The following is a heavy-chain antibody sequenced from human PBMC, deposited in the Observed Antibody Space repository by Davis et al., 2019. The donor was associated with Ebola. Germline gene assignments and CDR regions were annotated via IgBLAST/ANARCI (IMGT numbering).Heavy chain of an antibody. D-gene: IGHD5-18*01. J-gene: IGHJ6*02. V-gene: IGHV1-69*04. CDR3: ARVLGYSYGSRGYYYYGMDV. CDR2: IIPILGIT. CDR1: GYTFTSYA. Sequence: SVKVSCKASGYTFTSYAMHWVRQAPGQGLEWLGRIIPILGITNYAQKFQGRVTITADKSTSTAYMELRSLRSEDTAVYYCARVLGYSYGSRGYYYYGMDVWGQGTTVTVSS.